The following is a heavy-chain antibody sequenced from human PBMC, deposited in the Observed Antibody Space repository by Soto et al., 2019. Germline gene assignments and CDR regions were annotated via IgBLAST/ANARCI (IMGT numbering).Heavy chain of an antibody. CDR1: GGSFSGYY. Sequence: SETLSLTCAVYGGSFSGYYWSWIRQPPGKGLEWIGEINHSGSTNYNPSLKSRVTISVDTSKNQFSLKLSSVTAADTAVYYCARTFKGPWGQGTLVTVSS. CDR3: ARTFKGP. V-gene: IGHV4-34*01. CDR2: INHSGST. J-gene: IGHJ5*02.